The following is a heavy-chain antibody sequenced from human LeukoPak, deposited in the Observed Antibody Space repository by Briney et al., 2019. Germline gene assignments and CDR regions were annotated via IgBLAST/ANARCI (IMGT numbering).Heavy chain of an antibody. CDR2: ISYDGSNK. CDR3: ARVSRQWLKANPFDY. V-gene: IGHV3-30*04. Sequence: PGRSLRLSCAASGFTFSSYAMHWVRQAPAKGLEWVAVISYDGSNKYYADSVKGRFTISRDNSKNTLYLQMNSLRAEDTAVYYCARVSRQWLKANPFDYWGQGTLVTVSS. CDR1: GFTFSSYA. D-gene: IGHD6-19*01. J-gene: IGHJ4*02.